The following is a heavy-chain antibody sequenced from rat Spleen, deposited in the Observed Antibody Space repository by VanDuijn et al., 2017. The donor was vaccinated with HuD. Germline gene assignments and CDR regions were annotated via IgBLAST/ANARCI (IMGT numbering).Heavy chain of an antibody. CDR2: LSYDGIST. Sequence: EVHLVESGGGLVQPGRSLKLSCAASGFTFNNYGMAWVRQAPTKGLEWVATLSYDGISTYYRDSVKGRFTISRDNAKSTLYLQMDSLRSEDTATYYCARQVTALDYWGQGVMATVSS. D-gene: IGHD1-10*01. J-gene: IGHJ2*01. V-gene: IGHV5-29*01. CDR1: GFTFNNYG. CDR3: ARQVTALDY.